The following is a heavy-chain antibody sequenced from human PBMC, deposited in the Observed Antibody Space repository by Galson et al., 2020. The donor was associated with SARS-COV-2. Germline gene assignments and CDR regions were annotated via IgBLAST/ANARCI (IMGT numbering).Heavy chain of an antibody. Sequence: GESLKISCAASGFTFRNFVVHWVRQAPGKGLEWVAVISPDGSEKYYADSVKGRFTISRDNFENTLSLQTNSVRAEDTAMYYCASCATTGYSPLGYWGQGTQVTVS. CDR1: GFTFRNFV. V-gene: IGHV3-30-3*01. D-gene: IGHD2-15*01. CDR2: ISPDGSEK. CDR3: ASCATTGYSPLGY. J-gene: IGHJ4*02.